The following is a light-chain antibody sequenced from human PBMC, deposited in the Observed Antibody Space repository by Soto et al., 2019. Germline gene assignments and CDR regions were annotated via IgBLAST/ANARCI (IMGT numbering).Light chain of an antibody. CDR2: EVS. V-gene: IGLV2-14*01. CDR3: SSYTQFSTVV. Sequence: QSALTQPTCVSGSPGQSITISCTGTSSDVGAYNYVSWYRQHPGKAPKLVIYEVSNRPSGISSRFSGSKSGNTASLTISGLQAEDEADYYCSSYTQFSTVVFGGGTKLTVL. CDR1: SSDVGAYNY. J-gene: IGLJ3*02.